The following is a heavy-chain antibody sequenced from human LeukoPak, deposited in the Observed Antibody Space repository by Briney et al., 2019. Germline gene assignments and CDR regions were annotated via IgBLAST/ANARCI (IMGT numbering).Heavy chain of an antibody. CDR3: ARGMDVVVVAADHDAFDI. J-gene: IGHJ3*02. D-gene: IGHD2-15*01. CDR2: IIPILGIA. V-gene: IGHV1-69*04. CDR1: GGTFSSYA. Sequence: SVKVSCKASGGTFSSYAISWVRQAPGQGPEWMGRIIPILGIANYAQKFQGRVTITADKSTSTAYMELSSLRSEDTAVYYCARGMDVVVVAADHDAFDIWGQGAMVTVSS.